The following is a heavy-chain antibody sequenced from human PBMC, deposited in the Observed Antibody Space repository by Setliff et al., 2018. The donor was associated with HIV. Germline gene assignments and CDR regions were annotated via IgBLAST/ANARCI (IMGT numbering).Heavy chain of an antibody. D-gene: IGHD1-26*01. CDR2: INTSGST. CDR3: ARGGRR. CDR1: SGSITSYS. Sequence: SETLSLTCTVSSGSITSYSWNWIRQPPGKGLEWIGYINTSGSTNYNPSLKSRVTISVDTSKNQFSLKLSSVTAADTAVYYCARGGRRWGQGTLVTVSS. V-gene: IGHV4-4*08. J-gene: IGHJ4*02.